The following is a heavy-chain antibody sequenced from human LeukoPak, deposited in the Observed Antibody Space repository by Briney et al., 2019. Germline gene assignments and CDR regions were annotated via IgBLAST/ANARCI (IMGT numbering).Heavy chain of an antibody. D-gene: IGHD3-9*01. J-gene: IGHJ4*02. Sequence: SETLSLTCTVSGDSISSSSSYWGWIRQPPGEGLEWIGSIYYSGSTYYNTSLKSRVTISVDTSKNQFSLRLNSVTAADTAVYYCARPLLRYFDSSFDYWGQGTLVTVSS. V-gene: IGHV4-39*01. CDR1: GDSISSSSSY. CDR2: IYYSGST. CDR3: ARPLLRYFDSSFDY.